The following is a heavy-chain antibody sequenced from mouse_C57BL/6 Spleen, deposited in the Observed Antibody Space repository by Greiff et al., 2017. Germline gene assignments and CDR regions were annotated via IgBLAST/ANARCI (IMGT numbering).Heavy chain of an antibody. Sequence: EVMLVESGGGLVQPKGSLKLSCAASGFSFNTYAMNWVRQAPGKGLEWVARIRSKSNNYATYYADSVKDRFTISRDDSESMLYLQMNNLKTEDTAMYYCVRQEGNYAMDYWGQGTSVTVSS. CDR3: VRQEGNYAMDY. V-gene: IGHV10-1*01. CDR1: GFSFNTYA. CDR2: IRSKSNNYAT. J-gene: IGHJ4*01.